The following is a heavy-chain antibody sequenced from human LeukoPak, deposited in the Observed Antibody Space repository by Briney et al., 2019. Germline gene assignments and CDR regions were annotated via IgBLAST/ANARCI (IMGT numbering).Heavy chain of an antibody. J-gene: IGHJ4*02. V-gene: IGHV5-51*01. CDR1: GYSFTSNW. CDR2: IYPGDSDT. D-gene: IGHD2-15*01. Sequence: KDGESLKISCKGSGYSFTSNWIGRVRQMPGKGLEWMGIIYPGDSDTRYSPSFEGQVTISADKSITTAYVQWSSLKDSDTAIHYCARRSAAGGYFDYWGQGTLVTVSS. CDR3: ARRSAAGGYFDY.